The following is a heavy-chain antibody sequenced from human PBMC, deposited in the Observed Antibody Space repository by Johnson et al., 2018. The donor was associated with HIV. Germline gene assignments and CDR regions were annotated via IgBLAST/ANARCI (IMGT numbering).Heavy chain of an antibody. J-gene: IGHJ3*02. D-gene: IGHD3-3*01. CDR3: ARGDFWSGYPDAFDI. Sequence: QVQLVESGGGVVQPGRSLRLSCAASGFTFSSYAMHWVRQAPGKGLEWVAVISYDGSNKYYADSVKGRFTISRDNSKHTRYLQMNSLRAEDTAVYYCARGDFWSGYPDAFDIWGQGTMVTVSS. V-gene: IGHV3-30*04. CDR1: GFTFSSYA. CDR2: ISYDGSNK.